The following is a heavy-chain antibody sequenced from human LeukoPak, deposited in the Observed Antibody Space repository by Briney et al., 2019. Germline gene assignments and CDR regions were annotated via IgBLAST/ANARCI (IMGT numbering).Heavy chain of an antibody. CDR1: GFTFKNYV. J-gene: IGHJ4*02. CDR2: IYGSGVSI. CDR3: AKDLGWELPAEAY. Sequence: PGGSLRLSCVASGFTFKNYVMNWVRQAPGKRLDWLATIYGSGVSISYADSVKGRFTISRDNSNNTLYLQMNSLRAEDTAMYYCAKDLGWELPAEAYWGQGILVTVSS. D-gene: IGHD1-26*01. V-gene: IGHV3-23*01.